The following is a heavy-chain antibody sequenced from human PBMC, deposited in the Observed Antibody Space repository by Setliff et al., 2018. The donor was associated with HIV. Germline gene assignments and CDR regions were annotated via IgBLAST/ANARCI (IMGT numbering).Heavy chain of an antibody. V-gene: IGHV3-74*01. CDR2: INSDGSST. J-gene: IGHJ4*02. CDR1: GFTFSDFW. D-gene: IGHD3-10*01. Sequence: GGSLRLSCVASGFTFSDFWLHWVRQAPGKGLVWVSRINSDGSSTSYADSVKGLFTISRDNAKNTLYLQMNSLRAEDTAVYYCAAHIAHNYFGSGSPLDYWGQGTLVTVSS. CDR3: AAHIAHNYFGSGSPLDY.